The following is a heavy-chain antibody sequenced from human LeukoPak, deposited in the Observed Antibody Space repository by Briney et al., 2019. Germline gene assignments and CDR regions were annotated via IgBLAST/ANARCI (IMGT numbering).Heavy chain of an antibody. CDR1: GFAFTTYT. CDR2: ISSSGTTI. V-gene: IGHV3-48*01. CDR3: ARDQGYYYYYMDV. Sequence: GGSLRLSRAASGFAFTTYTMNWVRQAPGQGLEWVSYISSSGTTIYYADSVRGRFTISRDNAKNSLYLQMNSLRAEDTAIYYCARDQGYYYYYMDVWGKGTTVTVSS. J-gene: IGHJ6*03.